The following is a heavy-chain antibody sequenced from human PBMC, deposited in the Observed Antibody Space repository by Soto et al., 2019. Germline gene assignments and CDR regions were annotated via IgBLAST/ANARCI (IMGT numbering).Heavy chain of an antibody. CDR2: IKADGSET. Sequence: GGSLRLSCAASGFSFSTYWMSWVRQVPGTGLEWVANIKADGSETYYVDSVRGRCTISRDNAKTSLYLQMNSLRAEDSAVYSCEQGPHIDIWGQETLVTVSS. D-gene: IGHD6-19*01. CDR3: EQGPHIDI. CDR1: GFSFSTYW. J-gene: IGHJ4*02. V-gene: IGHV3-7*03.